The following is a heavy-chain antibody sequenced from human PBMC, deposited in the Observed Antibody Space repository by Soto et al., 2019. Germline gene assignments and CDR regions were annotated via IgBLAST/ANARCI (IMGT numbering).Heavy chain of an antibody. D-gene: IGHD1-26*01. CDR3: ARDLGGSYYAPVDY. Sequence: QVQLVQSGAEVKKPGASVKVSCMASGYTITSYGISWVRQAPGQGLEWMGWISAYNGNTKYAQKLQGRVTTTTDTSTSTAYMELRSLRSDDTAVYYCARDLGGSYYAPVDYWGQGTLVTVSS. J-gene: IGHJ4*02. CDR1: GYTITSYG. CDR2: ISAYNGNT. V-gene: IGHV1-18*01.